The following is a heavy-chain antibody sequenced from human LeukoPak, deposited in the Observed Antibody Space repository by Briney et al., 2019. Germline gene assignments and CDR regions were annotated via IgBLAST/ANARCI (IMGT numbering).Heavy chain of an antibody. CDR3: ARAKPKNMVRGLIMRRESRYYFDY. J-gene: IGHJ4*02. D-gene: IGHD3-10*01. V-gene: IGHV3-15*01. CDR1: GFTFSDHY. CDR2: IKSKTDGGTT. Sequence: PGGSLRLSCAASGFTFSDHYMDWVRQAPGKGLEWVGRIKSKTDGGTTDYAAPVKGRFTISRDDSKNTLYLQMNSLKTEDTAVYYCARAKPKNMVRGLIMRRESRYYFDYWGQGTLVTVSS.